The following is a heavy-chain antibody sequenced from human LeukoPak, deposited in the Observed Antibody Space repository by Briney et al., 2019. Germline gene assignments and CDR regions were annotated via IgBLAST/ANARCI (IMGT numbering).Heavy chain of an antibody. Sequence: ASVTVSCKASGYTFTGYYMHWVRQAPGQGLEWMGWINPNSGGTNYAQKFQGRVTITRDTSISTAYMELSRLRSDDTAVYYCARLLDIVGFDYWGQGTLVTVSS. D-gene: IGHD5-12*01. CDR2: INPNSGGT. CDR3: ARLLDIVGFDY. J-gene: IGHJ4*02. CDR1: GYTFTGYY. V-gene: IGHV1-2*02.